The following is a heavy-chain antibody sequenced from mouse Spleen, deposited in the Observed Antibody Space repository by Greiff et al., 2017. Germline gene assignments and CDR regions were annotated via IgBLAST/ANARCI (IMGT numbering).Heavy chain of an antibody. Sequence: QVQLQQSGPELVKPGASVKISCKASGYAFSSSWMNWVKQRPGKGLEWIGRIYPGDGDTNYNGKFKGKATLTADKSSSTAYMQLSSLTSEDSAVYFCAREGVYFYYFDYWGQGTTLTVSS. V-gene: IGHV1-82*01. J-gene: IGHJ2*01. CDR3: AREGVYFYYFDY. CDR2: IYPGDGDT. CDR1: GYAFSSSW. D-gene: IGHD1-1*01.